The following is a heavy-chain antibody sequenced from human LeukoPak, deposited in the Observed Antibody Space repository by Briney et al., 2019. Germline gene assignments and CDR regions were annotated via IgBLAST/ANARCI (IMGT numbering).Heavy chain of an antibody. J-gene: IGHJ4*02. Sequence: SETLSLTCAVYGGSFSGYYWSWIRQPPGKGLEWIGEINHSGSTNYNPSLKSRVTISVDTSKNQFSLKLSSVTAADTAVYYCARMCGYSYGHYDYWGQGTLVTVSS. CDR3: ARMCGYSYGHYDY. CDR1: GGSFSGYY. CDR2: INHSGST. D-gene: IGHD5-18*01. V-gene: IGHV4-34*01.